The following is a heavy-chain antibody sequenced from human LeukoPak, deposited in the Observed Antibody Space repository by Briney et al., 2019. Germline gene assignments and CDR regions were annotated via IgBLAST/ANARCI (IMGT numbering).Heavy chain of an antibody. Sequence: ASVKVSCKASGYTFTSYDINWVRQATGQGLEWMGWMNPNSGNTGYAQKFQGRVTMTRNTSISTAYMELSSLRSDDTAVYYCARGVVPAARVDYWGQGTLVTVSS. D-gene: IGHD2-2*01. CDR1: GYTFTSYD. J-gene: IGHJ4*02. CDR2: MNPNSGNT. CDR3: ARGVVPAARVDY. V-gene: IGHV1-8*01.